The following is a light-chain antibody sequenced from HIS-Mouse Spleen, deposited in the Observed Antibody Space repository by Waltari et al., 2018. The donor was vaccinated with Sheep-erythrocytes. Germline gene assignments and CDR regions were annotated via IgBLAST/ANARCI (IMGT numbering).Light chain of an antibody. V-gene: IGKV1-5*03. J-gene: IGKJ1*01. CDR3: QQYNSYSTWT. CDR2: KAS. Sequence: DIQMTQSPSTLSASVGDRVTITCRASQSISSWLAWYQQKPGKAPKLLLYKASSLESGVPSRFSGSGSGTEFTLTIRSLQPDDFATYYCQQYNSYSTWTFGQGTKVEIK. CDR1: QSISSW.